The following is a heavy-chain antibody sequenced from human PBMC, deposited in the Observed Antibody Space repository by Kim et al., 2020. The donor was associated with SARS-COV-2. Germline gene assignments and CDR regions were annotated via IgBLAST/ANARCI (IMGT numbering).Heavy chain of an antibody. CDR1: GFIFSNYA. D-gene: IGHD6-19*01. V-gene: IGHV3-23*01. CDR3: TRGDKNSGWY. J-gene: IGHJ4*02. Sequence: GGSLRLSCAASGFIFSNYAMSWVRHVPGKGLEWVSAIGGGDGRSTYYADSVKGRFTVSRDNSKNTLYLQMNSLTVEDTALYYCTRGDKNSGWYWGQGTLVTVSS. CDR2: IGGGDGRST.